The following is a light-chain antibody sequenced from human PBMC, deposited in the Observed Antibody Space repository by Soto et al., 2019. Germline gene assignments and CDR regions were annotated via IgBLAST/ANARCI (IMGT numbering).Light chain of an antibody. CDR2: EVT. CDR1: SSDVGSYNL. Sequence: QSALTQPASVSGSPGQSITISCTGTSSDVGSYNLVSWYQQHPGKAPKLMIYEVTKRRSGVSNRFSGSKSGNTASLTISGVQAEDEADYYCCSYAGSRTLVFGGGTELTVL. J-gene: IGLJ2*01. V-gene: IGLV2-23*02. CDR3: CSYAGSRTLV.